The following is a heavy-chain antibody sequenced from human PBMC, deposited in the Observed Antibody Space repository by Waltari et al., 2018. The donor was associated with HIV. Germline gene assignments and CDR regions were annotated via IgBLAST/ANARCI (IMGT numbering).Heavy chain of an antibody. J-gene: IGHJ4*02. CDR1: GFAVSNND. CDR2: GGIADDS. CDR3: ARTIGGTYFDN. Sequence: EVQLVESGGALVKPGGSLRLSCEASGFAVSNNDMHWVRQAPGKGREWLSVGGIADDSYYSGSVKGRFTISRDDAQNSLYLQMNSLTVADTGVYFCARTIGGTYFDNWGQGTLVTVSS. D-gene: IGHD2-15*01. V-gene: IGHV3-13*01.